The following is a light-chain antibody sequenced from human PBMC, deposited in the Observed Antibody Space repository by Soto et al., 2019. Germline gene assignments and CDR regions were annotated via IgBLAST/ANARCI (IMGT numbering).Light chain of an antibody. CDR3: QQYNSYST. CDR2: AAS. J-gene: IGKJ1*01. Sequence: DIQMTQSPSTLSASVGDTVTVTCRASQSVSGWLAWYQQKPGEAPKLLIYAASTLQSGVPSRFSGSGSGTDFTLTISCLQSEDFATYYCQQYNSYSTFGQGTKVDIK. CDR1: QSVSGW. V-gene: IGKV1-5*01.